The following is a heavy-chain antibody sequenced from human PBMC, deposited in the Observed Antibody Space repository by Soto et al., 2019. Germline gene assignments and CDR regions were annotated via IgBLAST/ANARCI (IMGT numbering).Heavy chain of an antibody. J-gene: IGHJ4*02. CDR2: IGSSGSDI. V-gene: IGHV3-48*02. CDR3: ARAALYGYDY. D-gene: IGHD4-17*01. CDR1: GFTFRSFG. Sequence: GGSLRLSCAASGFTFRSFGMNWVRQAPGRGLEWLSYIGSSGSDIYYADTVKGRFTISRDNAKNSLYLQMDYLRDEDTAVYYCARAALYGYDYWGQGTLVTVSS.